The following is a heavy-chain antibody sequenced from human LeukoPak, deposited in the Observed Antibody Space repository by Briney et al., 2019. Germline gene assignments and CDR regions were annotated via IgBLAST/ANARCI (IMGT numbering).Heavy chain of an antibody. D-gene: IGHD6-19*01. CDR1: GYTFTGYY. CDR3: ARDHIAVAGNEVHY. J-gene: IGHJ4*02. Sequence: ASVKVSCKASGYTFTGYYMHWVRQAPGQGLEWMGWISAYNGNTNYAQKLQGRVTMTTDTSTSTAYMELRSLRSDDTAVYYCARDHIAVAGNEVHYWGQGTLVTVSS. V-gene: IGHV1-18*04. CDR2: ISAYNGNT.